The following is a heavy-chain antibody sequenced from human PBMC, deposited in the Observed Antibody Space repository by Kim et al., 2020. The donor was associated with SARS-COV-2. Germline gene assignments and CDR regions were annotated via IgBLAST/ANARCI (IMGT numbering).Heavy chain of an antibody. Sequence: PSLTSRVTISVATSKNQFSLKLSSVTAADTAVYYCARDLYDSSGYPDAFDIWGQGTMVTVSS. CDR3: ARDLYDSSGYPDAFDI. D-gene: IGHD3-22*01. J-gene: IGHJ3*02. V-gene: IGHV4-30-2*05.